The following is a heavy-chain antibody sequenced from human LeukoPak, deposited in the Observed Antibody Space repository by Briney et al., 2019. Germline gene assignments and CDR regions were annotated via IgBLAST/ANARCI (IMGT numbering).Heavy chain of an antibody. CDR1: GGSFSGYY. CDR3: ARGGIAAAGDY. J-gene: IGHJ4*02. V-gene: IGHV4-34*01. D-gene: IGHD6-13*01. CDR2: INRSGST. Sequence: SETLSLTCAVYGGSFSGYYWSWIRQPPGKGLEWIGEINRSGSTNYNPSLESRVTISVDTSKNQFSLKLSSVTAADTAVYYCARGGIAAAGDYWGQGTLVTVSS.